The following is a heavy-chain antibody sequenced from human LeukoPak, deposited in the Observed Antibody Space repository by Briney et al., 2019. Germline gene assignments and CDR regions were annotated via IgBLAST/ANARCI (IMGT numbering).Heavy chain of an antibody. V-gene: IGHV4-39*01. CDR2: IYYSGST. Sequence: PSETLSLTCTVSGGSISSSSHYWGWIRQPPGKGLEWIGSIYYSGSTYYNPSLKSRVTISVDTSKNQFSLKLSSVTAADTAVYYCARHWDIVATIYAFDIWGQGTMVTVSS. CDR1: GGSISSSSHY. CDR3: ARHWDIVATIYAFDI. D-gene: IGHD5-12*01. J-gene: IGHJ3*02.